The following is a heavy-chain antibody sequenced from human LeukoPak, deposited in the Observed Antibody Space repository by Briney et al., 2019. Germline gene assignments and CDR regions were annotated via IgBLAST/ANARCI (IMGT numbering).Heavy chain of an antibody. CDR3: ARDREYSYGFYNPFFDY. V-gene: IGHV3-30-3*01. D-gene: IGHD5-18*01. CDR2: ISYDGSNK. CDR1: GFTFSSYA. Sequence: GGSLRLSCAASGFTFSSYAMHWVRQAPGKGLEWVAVISYDGSNKYYADSVKGRFTISRDNSKNTLYLQMNSLRAEDTAVYYCARDREYSYGFYNPFFDYWGQGTLVTVSS. J-gene: IGHJ4*02.